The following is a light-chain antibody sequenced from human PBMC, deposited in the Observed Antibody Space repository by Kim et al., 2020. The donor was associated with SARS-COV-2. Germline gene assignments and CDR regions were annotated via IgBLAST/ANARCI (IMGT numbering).Light chain of an antibody. CDR1: SFRNYY. CDR2: PAN. J-gene: IGLJ2*01. CDR3: NSRDSSAHHVV. Sequence: SSELTQDPAVSVALGQTVRITCQGDSFRNYYASWYQQKPGQAPVLVIYPANSRPSGIPDRFSGSNSGNTASLTITGAQAEDEADYYCNSRDSSAHHVVFGGGTKPTVL. V-gene: IGLV3-19*01.